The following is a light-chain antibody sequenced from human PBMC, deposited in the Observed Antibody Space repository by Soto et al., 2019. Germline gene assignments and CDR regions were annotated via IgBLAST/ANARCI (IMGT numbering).Light chain of an antibody. V-gene: IGLV2-23*01. CDR3: CSYAGSSTWV. CDR1: SSDVANYNL. CDR2: ATT. Sequence: QSALTQPASVSGSPGQSITISCTGTSSDVANYNLVSWYQHHPGKAPQLIIYATTKRPSGVSNRYSGSKSGNTASLTISGLQAEDEANYYCCSYAGSSTWVFGGGTKLTVL. J-gene: IGLJ3*02.